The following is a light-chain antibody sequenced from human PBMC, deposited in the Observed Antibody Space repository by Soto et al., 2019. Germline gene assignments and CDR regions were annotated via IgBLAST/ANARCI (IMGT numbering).Light chain of an antibody. V-gene: IGKV1-6*01. J-gene: IGKJ1*01. Sequence: AIQLTQSPSSLSASVGDRVTITCRASQGISNYLAWYQQKPGKAPKLLIYAASTLQSGVPSRFSGSGSGTDFTLTISSLQPEDFASYFCLQYYNFSWTFGQGTKVDIK. CDR1: QGISNY. CDR2: AAS. CDR3: LQYYNFSWT.